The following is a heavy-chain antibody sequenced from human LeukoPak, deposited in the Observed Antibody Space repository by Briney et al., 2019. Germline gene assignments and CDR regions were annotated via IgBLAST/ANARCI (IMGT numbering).Heavy chain of an antibody. CDR2: INPNSGGT. D-gene: IGHD1-26*01. Sequence: ASVKVSCRASGYTFIDYYIHWVRQAPGQGLEWMGWINPNSGGTNSAQKFQGRVTMTTDTSSSTAYMDLSRLRSDDTALYYCARDFQNNKWYGGPGYYFDFWGQGTLVTVSS. CDR3: ARDFQNNKWYGGPGYYFDF. V-gene: IGHV1-2*02. J-gene: IGHJ4*02. CDR1: GYTFIDYY.